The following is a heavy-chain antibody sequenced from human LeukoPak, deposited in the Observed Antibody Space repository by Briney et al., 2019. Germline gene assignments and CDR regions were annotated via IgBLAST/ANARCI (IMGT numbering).Heavy chain of an antibody. Sequence: PGGSLRLSCAASGFTFSSYGMHWVRQAPGKGLEWVAVIWYDGSNKYYADSVKGRFTISRDNAKNSLYLQMNSLRAEDTAVYYCARTRSGSFDYWGQGTLVTVSS. J-gene: IGHJ4*02. V-gene: IGHV3-33*01. CDR3: ARTRSGSFDY. CDR1: GFTFSSYG. D-gene: IGHD3-10*01. CDR2: IWYDGSNK.